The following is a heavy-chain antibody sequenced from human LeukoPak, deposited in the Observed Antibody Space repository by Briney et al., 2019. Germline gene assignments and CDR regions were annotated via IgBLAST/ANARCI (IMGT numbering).Heavy chain of an antibody. CDR2: IDISGSTI. J-gene: IGHJ3*02. CDR3: ARTEWDSHPGSFDI. V-gene: IGHV3-48*02. Sequence: GGSLRLSCATSGFTFSSYSMNWVRQAPGKGLELISYIDISGSTIYYADSVKGRFTISRDNAKNSLYLQMNSLRDEDTAVFYCARTEWDSHPGSFDIWGQGTMVTVSS. CDR1: GFTFSSYS. D-gene: IGHD1-26*01.